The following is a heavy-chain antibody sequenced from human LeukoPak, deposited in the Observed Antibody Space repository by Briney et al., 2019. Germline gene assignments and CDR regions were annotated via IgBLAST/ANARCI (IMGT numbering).Heavy chain of an antibody. CDR2: INPHSGGT. CDR3: AREGPGSSGWFFDY. D-gene: IGHD6-19*01. Sequence: ASLKVSCKASGYIFTDDYMHWVRQAPGQGVEWMGWINPHSGGTKYAQKFQGRVTMTRDTSITTAYMEVSRLRSDDTAVYYCAREGPGSSGWFFDYWGQGTLVSVSS. CDR1: GYIFTDDY. J-gene: IGHJ4*02. V-gene: IGHV1-2*02.